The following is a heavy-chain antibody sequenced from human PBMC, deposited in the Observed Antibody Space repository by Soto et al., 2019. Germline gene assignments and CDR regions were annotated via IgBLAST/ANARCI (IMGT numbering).Heavy chain of an antibody. V-gene: IGHV3-23*01. D-gene: IGHD1-26*01. CDR1: GFTFSSYA. CDR3: AKGSGSYYDYFDY. CDR2: ISGSGGST. Sequence: GGSQSLSCAASGFTFSSYAMSWVRQDPGKGLEWVSAISGSGGSTYYADSVNGRFTISRDNSKNTLYLQMNSLRAEDKAVYYCAKGSGSYYDYFDYWGQGTLVTVSS. J-gene: IGHJ4*02.